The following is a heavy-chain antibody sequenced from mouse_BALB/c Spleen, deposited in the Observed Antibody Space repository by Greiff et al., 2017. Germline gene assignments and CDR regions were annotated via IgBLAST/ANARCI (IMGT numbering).Heavy chain of an antibody. CDR1: GFTFTDYY. V-gene: IGHV7-3*02. Sequence: EVKLMESGGGLVQPGGSLRLSCATSGFTFTDYYMSWVRQPPGKALEWLGFIRNKANGYTTEYSASVNGRFTISRDNSQSILYLQMNTLRAEGSATYYCARDMSGDYYAMDYWGQGTSVTVSS. CDR2: IRNKANGYTT. J-gene: IGHJ4*01. CDR3: ARDMSGDYYAMDY.